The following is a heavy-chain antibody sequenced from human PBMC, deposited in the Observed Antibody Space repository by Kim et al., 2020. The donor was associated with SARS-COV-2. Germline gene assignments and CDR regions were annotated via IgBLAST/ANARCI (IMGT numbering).Heavy chain of an antibody. J-gene: IGHJ6*02. CDR1: GFTFSSYE. Sequence: GGSLRLSCAASGFTFSSYEMNWVRQAPGKGLEWVSYISSSGSTIYYADSVKGRFTISRDNAKNSLYLQMNSLRAEDTAVYYCAREGIAAAEEYYYYYGMDVWGQGTTVTVSS. D-gene: IGHD6-13*01. CDR2: ISSSGSTI. CDR3: AREGIAAAEEYYYYYGMDV. V-gene: IGHV3-48*03.